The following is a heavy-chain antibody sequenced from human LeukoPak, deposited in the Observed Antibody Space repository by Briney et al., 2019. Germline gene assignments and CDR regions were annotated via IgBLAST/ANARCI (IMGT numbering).Heavy chain of an antibody. CDR3: AREPKSHFYDFWSGYGYGMDV. V-gene: IGHV1-8*01. D-gene: IGHD3-3*01. Sequence: ASVKVSCKASGYTFTSYDINWVRQATGQGLEWMGWMNPNSGNTGYAQKFQGRVTMTRNTSISTAYMELISPSSEDTAVYYCAREPKSHFYDFWSGYGYGMDVWGQGTTVTVSS. J-gene: IGHJ6*02. CDR1: GYTFTSYD. CDR2: MNPNSGNT.